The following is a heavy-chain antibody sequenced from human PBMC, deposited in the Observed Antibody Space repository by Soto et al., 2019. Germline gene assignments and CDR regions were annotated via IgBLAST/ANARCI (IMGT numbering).Heavy chain of an antibody. CDR1: AVSLTSGTYY. J-gene: IGHJ4*02. CDR2: IFYSGST. V-gene: IGHV4-31*03. Sequence: SETLSLTCSVSAVSLTSGTYYWSWIRQHPGKGLEWIGYIFYSGSTDYNPSLKSRVNISVDTSKNQFSLKLSSVTAADTAVYYCASTEDFFDYWGQGTLVTVYS. CDR3: ASTEDFFDY.